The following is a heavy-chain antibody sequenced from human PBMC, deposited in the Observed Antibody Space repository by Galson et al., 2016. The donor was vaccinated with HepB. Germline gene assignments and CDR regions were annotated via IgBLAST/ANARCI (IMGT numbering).Heavy chain of an antibody. Sequence: SLRLSCAASGITLRGYAMNWVRQAPGKGLDWVSCISRGGTYTYYADSVKGRFTVSGDNAKNSLYLQMNNLRAEDTALYYCASERLDSSGYSYPDAFEIWGLGTMVTVSS. D-gene: IGHD3-22*01. V-gene: IGHV3-21*01. J-gene: IGHJ3*02. CDR1: GITLRGYA. CDR2: ISRGGTYT. CDR3: ASERLDSSGYSYPDAFEI.